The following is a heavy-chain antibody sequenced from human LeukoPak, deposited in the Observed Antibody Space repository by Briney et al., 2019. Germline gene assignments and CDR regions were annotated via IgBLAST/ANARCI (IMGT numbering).Heavy chain of an antibody. V-gene: IGHV4-61*01. CDR2: IYYSGST. Sequence: SETLSLTCTVSGGSVSSGSYYWSWLRQPPGKGLEWIGYIYYSGSTNYNPSLKSRVTISVDTSKNQFSLKLSSVTAADTAVYYCARDLNYYDSSGYPLQVDAFDIWGQGTMVTVSS. CDR1: GGSVSSGSYY. D-gene: IGHD3-22*01. J-gene: IGHJ3*02. CDR3: ARDLNYYDSSGYPLQVDAFDI.